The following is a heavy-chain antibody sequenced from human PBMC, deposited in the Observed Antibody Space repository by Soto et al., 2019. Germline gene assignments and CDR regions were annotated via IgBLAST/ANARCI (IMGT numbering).Heavy chain of an antibody. CDR2: IYYSGST. CDR3: ASITLTRIVGAGYFDY. J-gene: IGHJ4*02. V-gene: IGHV4-59*01. Sequence: SETLSLTCVVSGGSLSSYYWSWIRQPPGKGLEWIGYIYYSGSTNYNPSLKSRVTISVDTSKNQFSLKLSSVTAADTAVYYCASITLTRIVGAGYFDYWGQGTLVTVSS. CDR1: GGSLSSYY. D-gene: IGHD1-26*01.